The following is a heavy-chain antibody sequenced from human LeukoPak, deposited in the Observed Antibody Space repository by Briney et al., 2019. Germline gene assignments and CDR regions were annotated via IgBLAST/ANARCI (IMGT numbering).Heavy chain of an antibody. CDR2: IYYSGST. J-gene: IGHJ4*02. CDR1: GGSISSGGYY. V-gene: IGHV4-31*03. CDR3: ARASQVVDTAMAGYDY. Sequence: SETLSLTCTVSGGSISSGGYYWSWIRQHPGKGLEWIGYIYYSGSTYYNPSLKSRVTISVDTSKNQFSLKLSSVTAADTAVYYCARASQVVDTAMAGYDYWGQGTLVTVSS. D-gene: IGHD5-18*01.